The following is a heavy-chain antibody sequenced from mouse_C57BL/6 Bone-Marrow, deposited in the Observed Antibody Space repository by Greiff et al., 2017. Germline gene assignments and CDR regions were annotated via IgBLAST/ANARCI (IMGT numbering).Heavy chain of an antibody. Sequence: ESGPGLVKPSQSLSLTCSVTGYSITSGYYWNWIRQFPGNKLEWMGYISYDGSNNYNPSLKNRISITRDTSKNQFFLKLNSVTTEDTATYYCAIAGYYYGSSYEYFDVWGTGTTVTVSS. D-gene: IGHD1-1*01. CDR3: AIAGYYYGSSYEYFDV. J-gene: IGHJ1*03. V-gene: IGHV3-6*01. CDR2: ISYDGSN. CDR1: GYSITSGYY.